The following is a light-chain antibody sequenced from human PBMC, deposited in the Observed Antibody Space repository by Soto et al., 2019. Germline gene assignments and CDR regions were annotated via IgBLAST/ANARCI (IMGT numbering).Light chain of an antibody. V-gene: IGKV3-20*01. Sequence: EIVLTQSPGTLSLSSGARATLSCRARQSVSSSYLAWYQQNPGQAPRLLIYGASSRATGIPDRFSGSGSGTDFTLTISRLEPEDFAVYYCQHYGSSWTFGQGTKVDIK. J-gene: IGKJ1*01. CDR2: GAS. CDR1: QSVSSSY. CDR3: QHYGSSWT.